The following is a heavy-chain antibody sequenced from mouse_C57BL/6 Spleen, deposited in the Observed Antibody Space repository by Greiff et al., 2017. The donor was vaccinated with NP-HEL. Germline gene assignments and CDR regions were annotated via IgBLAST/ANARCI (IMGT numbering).Heavy chain of an antibody. V-gene: IGHV14-2*01. CDR2: IDPEDGET. CDR3: ARDYGSSYRFAY. Sequence: VQLKQSGAELVKPGASVKLSCTASGFNIKDYYMHWVKQRTEQGLEWIGRIDPEDGETKYAPKFQGKATITADTSSNTAYLQFSSLTSEDTAVYYCARDYGSSYRFAYWGQGTLVTVSA. CDR1: GFNIKDYY. D-gene: IGHD1-1*01. J-gene: IGHJ3*01.